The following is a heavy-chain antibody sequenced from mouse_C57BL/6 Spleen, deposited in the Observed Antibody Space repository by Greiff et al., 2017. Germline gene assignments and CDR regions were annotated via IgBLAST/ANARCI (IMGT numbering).Heavy chain of an antibody. CDR3: ARYSYYGSSHFAY. CDR2: IHPNSGST. J-gene: IGHJ3*01. CDR1: GYTFTSYW. D-gene: IGHD1-1*01. V-gene: IGHV1-64*01. Sequence: VQLQQSGAELVKPGASVKLSCKASGYTFTSYWMHWVKQRPGQGLEWIGMIHPNSGSTNYTEKFKSKATLTVDKSSSTAYMQLSSLTSENSEVYDCARYSYYGSSHFAYWGQGTLVTVSA.